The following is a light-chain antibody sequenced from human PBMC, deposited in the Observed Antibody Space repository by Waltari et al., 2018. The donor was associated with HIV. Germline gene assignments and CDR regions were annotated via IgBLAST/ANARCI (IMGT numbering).Light chain of an antibody. CDR2: RDT. J-gene: IGLJ1*01. Sequence: SYDLTQPRSVSVALGQTARVTCGGNDIGSRHVHWYQHKPGQAPLLVIFRDTHRPSEIPARFSGSNSGNTATLTITGAQAGDEADYYCQVWVNFVYVFGPGTEVTVL. V-gene: IGLV3-9*01. CDR3: QVWVNFVYV. CDR1: DIGSRH.